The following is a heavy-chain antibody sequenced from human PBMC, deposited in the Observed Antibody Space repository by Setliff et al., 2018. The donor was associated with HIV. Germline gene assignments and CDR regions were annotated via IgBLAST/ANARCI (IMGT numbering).Heavy chain of an antibody. Sequence: GGSLRLSCVASGFTFSAYTMNWVRQAPGKGLEWVASLSAESTFIYYADSMKGRFTISRDNARNSLYLQMNSLRAKDTAMYYCTRDLDLTGGEAFDIWGQGTMVTVSS. CDR1: GFTFSAYT. D-gene: IGHD3-3*01. CDR3: TRDLDLTGGEAFDI. V-gene: IGHV3-21*01. J-gene: IGHJ3*02. CDR2: LSAESTFI.